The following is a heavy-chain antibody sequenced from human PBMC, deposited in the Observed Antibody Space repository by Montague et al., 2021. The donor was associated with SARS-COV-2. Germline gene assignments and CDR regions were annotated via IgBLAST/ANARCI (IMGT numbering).Heavy chain of an antibody. CDR3: ARAPDYDILTGYLTEGLDF. D-gene: IGHD3-9*01. Sequence: SETLSLTCAVYGGSFSGYYWSWIRQPPGKGLEWIGEINHSGSTNYNPSLKSRVTISVDTSKSQFSLKVGSVTAADTAVYFCARAPDYDILTGYLTEGLDFWVQGTLGTVSS. V-gene: IGHV4-34*01. J-gene: IGHJ4*02. CDR2: INHSGST. CDR1: GGSFSGYY.